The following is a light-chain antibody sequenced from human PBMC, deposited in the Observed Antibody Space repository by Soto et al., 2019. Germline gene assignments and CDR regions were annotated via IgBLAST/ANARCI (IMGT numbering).Light chain of an antibody. CDR3: QHYNEWPLYT. Sequence: EIVMTQSPATLSVSPGERATLSCRASQSVSSNLAWYQQKPGQAPRLLIYGASTRATGIPARFSGSGSGTEFTLTISSLQSEDLAVYYCQHYNEWPLYTFGQGTKLEIK. CDR1: QSVSSN. CDR2: GAS. J-gene: IGKJ2*01. V-gene: IGKV3-15*01.